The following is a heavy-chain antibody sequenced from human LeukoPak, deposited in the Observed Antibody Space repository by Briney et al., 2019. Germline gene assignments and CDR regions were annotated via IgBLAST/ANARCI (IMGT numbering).Heavy chain of an antibody. D-gene: IGHD2-15*01. Sequence: PSETLSLTCTVSGGSISSDNFYWGWIRQPPGKGLEWVGGVYYGGSPDYNPSLTGRVTMSVDTSKDQFSLKLRSVTAADTAVYFCARVNDCTGSSCSTRWFDPWGQGTLVTVSS. V-gene: IGHV4-39*07. CDR1: GGSISSDNFY. CDR2: VYYGGSP. CDR3: ARVNDCTGSSCSTRWFDP. J-gene: IGHJ5*02.